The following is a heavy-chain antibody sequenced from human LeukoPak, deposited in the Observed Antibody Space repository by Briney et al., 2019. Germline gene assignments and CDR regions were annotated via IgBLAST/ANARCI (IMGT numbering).Heavy chain of an antibody. Sequence: GGSLRLSCAASGFTFRSYDMHWVRQAPGKGLEWVALISDDGSDIYYADSVKGRFTISRDNSENTLFLQMNSLRAEDTAVYYCATLQTGYTLDYWGQGTLVTVSS. V-gene: IGHV3-30*03. CDR3: ATLQTGYTLDY. CDR1: GFTFRSYD. J-gene: IGHJ4*02. D-gene: IGHD6-13*01. CDR2: ISDDGSDI.